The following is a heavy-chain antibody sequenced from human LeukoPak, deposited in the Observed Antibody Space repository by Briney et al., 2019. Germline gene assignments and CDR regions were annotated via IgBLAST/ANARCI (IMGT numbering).Heavy chain of an antibody. CDR3: ARGRIAADVRCWFDP. Sequence: PSETLSLTCAVYGGSFSGYYWSWIRQPPGKGLEWIGEINHSGSTNYNPSLKSRVTISVDTSKNQFSLKLSSVTAADTAVYYCARGRIAADVRCWFDPWGQGTLVTVSS. D-gene: IGHD6-13*01. CDR1: GGSFSGYY. CDR2: INHSGST. J-gene: IGHJ5*02. V-gene: IGHV4-34*01.